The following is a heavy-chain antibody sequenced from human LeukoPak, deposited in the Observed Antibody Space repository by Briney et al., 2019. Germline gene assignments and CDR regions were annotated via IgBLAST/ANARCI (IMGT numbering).Heavy chain of an antibody. Sequence: ASVKVSFKASGYTFTGYYMHWVRQAPGQGLEWMGWINPNSGGTNYAQKFQGRVTMTRDTSISTAYMELSRLRSDDTAVYYCARASDLYDYVWGSYRYYFDYWGQGTLVTVSS. J-gene: IGHJ4*02. CDR2: INPNSGGT. D-gene: IGHD3-16*02. V-gene: IGHV1-2*02. CDR3: ARASDLYDYVWGSYRYYFDY. CDR1: GYTFTGYY.